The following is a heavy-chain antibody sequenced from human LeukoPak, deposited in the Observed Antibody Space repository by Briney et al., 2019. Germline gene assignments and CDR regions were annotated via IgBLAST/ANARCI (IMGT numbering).Heavy chain of an antibody. Sequence: PSETLSLTCTVSGGSISNYYWSWIRQPPGKGLEWIGYIYYSGRTNYNPSLKSRVIISVDTSKNHFSLKLSSVTAADTAVYYCARGGTAMVRGVIADYWGQGTLVTVSS. J-gene: IGHJ4*02. CDR3: ARGGTAMVRGVIADY. D-gene: IGHD3-10*01. CDR1: GGSISNYY. V-gene: IGHV4-59*01. CDR2: IYYSGRT.